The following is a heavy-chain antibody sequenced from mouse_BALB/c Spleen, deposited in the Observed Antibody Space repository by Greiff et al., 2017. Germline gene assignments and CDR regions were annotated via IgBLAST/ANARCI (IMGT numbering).Heavy chain of an antibody. CDR3: ARYYGNPYYYAMDY. CDR1: GFTFSSFG. Sequence: EVQGVESGGGLVQPGGSRKLSCAASGFTFSSFGMHWVRQAPEKGLEWVAYISSGSSTIYYADTVKGRFTISRDNPKNTLFLQMTSLRSEDTAMYYCARYYGNPYYYAMDYWGQGTSVTVAS. J-gene: IGHJ4*01. V-gene: IGHV5-17*02. CDR2: ISSGSSTI. D-gene: IGHD2-1*01.